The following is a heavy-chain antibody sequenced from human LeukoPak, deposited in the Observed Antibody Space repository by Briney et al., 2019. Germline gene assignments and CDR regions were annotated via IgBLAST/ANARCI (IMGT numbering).Heavy chain of an antibody. CDR1: GYTLTELS. CDR2: FDPEDGET. D-gene: IGHD6-13*01. J-gene: IGHJ3*02. CDR3: ATSRPIAAASTGGAFDI. V-gene: IGHV1-24*01. Sequence: ASVKVSCKVSGYTLTELSMHWVRQAPGKGLEWMGGFDPEDGETIYAQKFQGRVTLTEDTSTDTAYMELSSLRSEDTAVYYCATSRPIAAASTGGAFDIWGQGTMVTVSS.